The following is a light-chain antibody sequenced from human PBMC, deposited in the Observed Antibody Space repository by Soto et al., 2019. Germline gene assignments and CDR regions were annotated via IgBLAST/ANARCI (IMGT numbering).Light chain of an antibody. CDR3: QQYNSWPPKWT. CDR1: QSVSSN. CDR2: SAS. J-gene: IGKJ1*01. Sequence: EIVMTQSPATLSVSPGERATLSCRASQSVSSNLAWYQQNPGQAPSLLIYSASTRATGIPARFSGSGSGTEFTLTISSLQSEDFAVYYCQQYNSWPPKWTFGQGTKVEIK. V-gene: IGKV3-15*01.